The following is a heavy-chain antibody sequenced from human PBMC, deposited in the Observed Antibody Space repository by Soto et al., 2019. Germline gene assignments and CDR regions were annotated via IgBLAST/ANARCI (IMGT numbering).Heavy chain of an antibody. CDR2: ISAYNGNT. Sequence: GASVKVSCKASGYTFTSYGISWVRQAPGQGLEWMGWISAYNGNTNYAQKLQGRVTMTTETSTSTAYMELRSLRSDDTAVYYCARDPLADYYYYMDVWGKGTTVTAP. J-gene: IGHJ6*03. V-gene: IGHV1-18*01. CDR1: GYTFTSYG. CDR3: ARDPLADYYYYMDV.